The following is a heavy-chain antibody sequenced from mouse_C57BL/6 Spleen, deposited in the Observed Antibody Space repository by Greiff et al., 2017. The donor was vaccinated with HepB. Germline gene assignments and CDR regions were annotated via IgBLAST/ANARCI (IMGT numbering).Heavy chain of an antibody. CDR3: VRSVPYEYGFAY. Sequence: EVKLVESGGGLVQPKGSLKLSCAASGFSFNTYAMNWVRQAPGKGLEWVARIRSKSNNYATYYADSVKDRFTISRDDSESMLYLQMNNLKTEDTAMYYCVRSVPYEYGFAYWGQGTLVTVSA. D-gene: IGHD1-1*01. CDR2: IRSKSNNYAT. V-gene: IGHV10-1*01. J-gene: IGHJ3*01. CDR1: GFSFNTYA.